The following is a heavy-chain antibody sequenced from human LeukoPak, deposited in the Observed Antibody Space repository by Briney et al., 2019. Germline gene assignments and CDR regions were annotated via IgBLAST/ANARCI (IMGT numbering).Heavy chain of an antibody. CDR2: IYSGGTT. J-gene: IGHJ4*02. D-gene: IGHD6-13*01. Sequence: GGSLRLSCAASGFTVSSNYMSWVRQAPGKGLEWVSVIYSGGTTNYADSVKGRFTISRDNSKNTLFLQMNSLRAEDTAVYYCARGGYSSSWYHFDYWGQGTLVTVSS. CDR1: GFTVSSNY. V-gene: IGHV3-53*01. CDR3: ARGGYSSSWYHFDY.